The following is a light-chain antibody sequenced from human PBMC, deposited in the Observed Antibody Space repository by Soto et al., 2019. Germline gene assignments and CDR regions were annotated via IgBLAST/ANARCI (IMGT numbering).Light chain of an antibody. J-gene: IGLJ2*01. Sequence: QSVLTQPASVSGSPGQSITISCTGTSSDVGGYDFVSWYQQHPGKAPKLMIYDVSNRPSGVSSRFSGSKSGNTASLTISGLQAEDEADYYCSSYTSDNTVVFGGGTKVTVL. CDR2: DVS. V-gene: IGLV2-14*03. CDR3: SSYTSDNTVV. CDR1: SSDVGGYDF.